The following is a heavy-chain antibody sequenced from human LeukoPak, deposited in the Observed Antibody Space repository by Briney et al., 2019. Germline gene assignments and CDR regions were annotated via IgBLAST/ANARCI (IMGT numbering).Heavy chain of an antibody. Sequence: PGGSLRLSCAASGFTFNNYAMSWVRQAPGKGLEWVSAISGSGGNTYYADSVRGRFTISRDNAKNSLYLQMNSLRAEETAVYYCARDLFDDWLSRSYYYMDVWGKGTTVTISS. D-gene: IGHD3-9*01. CDR3: ARDLFDDWLSRSYYYMDV. CDR1: GFTFNNYA. CDR2: ISGSGGNT. V-gene: IGHV3-23*01. J-gene: IGHJ6*03.